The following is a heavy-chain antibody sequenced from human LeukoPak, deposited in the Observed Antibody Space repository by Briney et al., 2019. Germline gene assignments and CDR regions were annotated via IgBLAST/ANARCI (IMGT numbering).Heavy chain of an antibody. CDR1: GCTFTSYG. J-gene: IGHJ3*02. V-gene: IGHV1-18*01. D-gene: IGHD3-22*01. Sequence: ASVKVSCKASGCTFTSYGISWVRQAPGQGLEWMGWISAYNGNTNYAQKFQGRVTITRNTSISTAYMELSSLRSEDTAVYYCARDYDSSGYYYDAFDIWGQGTMATVSS. CDR3: ARDYDSSGYYYDAFDI. CDR2: ISAYNGNT.